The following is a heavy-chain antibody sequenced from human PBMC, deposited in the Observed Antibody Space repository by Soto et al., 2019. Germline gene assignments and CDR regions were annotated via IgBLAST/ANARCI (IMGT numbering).Heavy chain of an antibody. CDR3: AREGGRDSSSSGRLYYYGMDV. CDR1: GYTFTSYY. V-gene: IGHV1-46*01. Sequence: QVQLVQSGAEVKKPGASVKVSCKASGYTFTSYYMHWVRQAPGQGLEWMGIINPSGGSTSYAQKFQGGGTMTRDTSTSPVYMELSRLRSEDTAVYYCAREGGRDSSSSGRLYYYGMDVWAKGPRSPSP. CDR2: INPSGGST. J-gene: IGHJ6*02. D-gene: IGHD6-6*01.